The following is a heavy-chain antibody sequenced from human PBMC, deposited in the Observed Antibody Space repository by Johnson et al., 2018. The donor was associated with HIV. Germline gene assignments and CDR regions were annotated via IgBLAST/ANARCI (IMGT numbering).Heavy chain of an antibody. J-gene: IGHJ3*02. D-gene: IGHD6-19*01. Sequence: VQLVESGGGVVRPGGSLRLSCGASGFTFDEYAMSWVRQGPGKGLEWVSGINSDGSSTSYADSVKGRFTISRDNAKNSLYLQMNSLRAEDTAVFYCARERSGWYGDAFDIWGQGTMVTVSS. CDR1: GFTFDEYA. CDR2: INSDGSST. CDR3: ARERSGWYGDAFDI. V-gene: IGHV3-20*04.